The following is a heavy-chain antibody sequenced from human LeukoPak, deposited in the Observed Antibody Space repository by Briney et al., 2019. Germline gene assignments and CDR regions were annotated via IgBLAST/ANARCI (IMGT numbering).Heavy chain of an antibody. CDR3: ARPARLYCSGGSCYAGYYGMDV. CDR1: GFTYSRYG. V-gene: IGHV3-30*02. J-gene: IGHJ6*02. CDR2: IRYDGSNK. Sequence: AGGSLRLSCAASGFTYSRYGMHWVRQAPGKGLEGVAFIRYDGSNKHYADSVKGRFTIPRDNSKNTLYLKMNSLRAEDTAVYYCARPARLYCSGGSCYAGYYGMDVWGQGTTVTVSS. D-gene: IGHD2-15*01.